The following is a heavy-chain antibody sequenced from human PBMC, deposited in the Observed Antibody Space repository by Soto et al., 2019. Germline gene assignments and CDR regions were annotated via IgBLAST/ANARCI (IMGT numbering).Heavy chain of an antibody. CDR2: MYYSGTT. V-gene: IGHV4-59*01. CDR3: ARVTPPTVLAPQFDP. CDR1: GGSISNYF. Sequence: PSETLCLTCTVVGGSISNYFWSWIRQPPGKGLEWIGYMYYSGTTYYNPSLKSRVTISVDTSKSQFSLNLSSVTAADTAVYYCARVTPPTVLAPQFDPWGPGTLVTVSS. J-gene: IGHJ5*02. D-gene: IGHD4-4*01.